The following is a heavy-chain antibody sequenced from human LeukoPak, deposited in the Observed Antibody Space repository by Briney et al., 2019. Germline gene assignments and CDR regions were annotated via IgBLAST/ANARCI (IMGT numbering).Heavy chain of an antibody. CDR3: ASLGYCSSTSCYEHY. CDR2: IIPIFGTA. J-gene: IGHJ4*02. V-gene: IGHV1-69*13. Sequence: SVKVSCKASGGTFISYAISWVRQAPGQGLEWMGGIIPIFGTANYAKKFQARVKITADESTSTAYMELSSLRSEDTAVYYCASLGYCSSTSCYEHYWGQGTLVTVPS. CDR1: GGTFISYA. D-gene: IGHD2-2*01.